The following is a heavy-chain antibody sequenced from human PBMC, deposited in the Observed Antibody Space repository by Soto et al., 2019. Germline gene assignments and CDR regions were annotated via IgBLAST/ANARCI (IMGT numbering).Heavy chain of an antibody. V-gene: IGHV3-23*01. CDR3: AKGTDYFDS. J-gene: IGHJ4*02. Sequence: LRLSCAASGFTFSSYAMSWVRQAPGKGLEWVSAIGGGGGGTHYGDSVKGRFTTSRDNSKNTLYLQMSSLRAEDTAVYYCAKGTDYFDSWGQGTLVTVSS. CDR2: IGGGGGGT. CDR1: GFTFSSYA.